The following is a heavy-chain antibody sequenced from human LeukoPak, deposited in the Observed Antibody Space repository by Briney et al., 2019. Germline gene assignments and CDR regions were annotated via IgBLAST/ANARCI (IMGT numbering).Heavy chain of an antibody. CDR3: AVLYDSSGYVTRP. CDR1: GGTFSSYA. D-gene: IGHD3-22*01. J-gene: IGHJ4*02. CDR2: IIPIFGTA. V-gene: IGHV1-69*13. Sequence: SVKVSCKASGGTFSSYAISWVRQAPGQGLEWMGGIIPIFGTANYAQKFQGRVTITADESTSTAYMELSSLRSEDTAVYYCAVLYDSSGYVTRPWGQGTLVTVSS.